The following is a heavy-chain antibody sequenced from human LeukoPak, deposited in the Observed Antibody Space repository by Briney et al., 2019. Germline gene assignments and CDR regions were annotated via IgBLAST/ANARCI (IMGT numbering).Heavy chain of an antibody. CDR1: GYTFTTYG. CDR2: ISAYNGKT. J-gene: IGHJ5*02. V-gene: IGHV1-18*01. Sequence: ASVTVTCKASGYTFTTYGINWVRQAPGQGLEWMGWISAYNGKTNYAQKFQGTVTMTTDTSTSTAYLELRSLRSDDTAIYYCARDLIAVRRGWFDPWGQGTLVTVSS. D-gene: IGHD6-6*01. CDR3: ARDLIAVRRGWFDP.